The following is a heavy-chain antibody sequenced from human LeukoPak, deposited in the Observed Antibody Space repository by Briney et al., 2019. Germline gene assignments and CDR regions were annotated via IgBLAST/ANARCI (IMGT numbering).Heavy chain of an antibody. D-gene: IGHD3-16*01. CDR1: GYTLAELS. CDR3: ATRDYYQEYYHH. Sequence: ASVKVSCKLSGYTLAELSIHWVRQVPGKGLEWMGGFDPEDGDTFFAQKFQGRVTMTEDTSTDTAYMELSSLRYEDTAVYYCATRDYYQEYYHHWGQGTLVTVSS. V-gene: IGHV1-24*01. J-gene: IGHJ1*01. CDR2: FDPEDGDT.